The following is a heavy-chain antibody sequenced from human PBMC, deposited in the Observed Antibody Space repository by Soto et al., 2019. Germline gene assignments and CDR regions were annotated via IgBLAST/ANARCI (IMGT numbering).Heavy chain of an antibody. CDR1: GFTFSSYW. CDR3: ARVSSSSWYPYYYYYGMDV. D-gene: IGHD6-13*01. V-gene: IGHV3-7*01. J-gene: IGHJ6*02. CDR2: IKQDGSEK. Sequence: PGESLKISCAASGFTFSSYWMSWVRQAPGKGLEWVANIKQDGSEKYYVDSVKGRFTISRDNAKNSLYLQMNSLRAEDTAVYYCARVSSSSWYPYYYYYGMDVWGQGTTVTVSS.